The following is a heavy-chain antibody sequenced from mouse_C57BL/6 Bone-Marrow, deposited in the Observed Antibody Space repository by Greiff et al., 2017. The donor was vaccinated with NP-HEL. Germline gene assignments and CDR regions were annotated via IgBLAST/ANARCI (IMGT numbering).Heavy chain of an antibody. D-gene: IGHD3-1*01. CDR2: ISDGGSYT. CDR1: GFTFSSYA. J-gene: IGHJ4*01. Sequence: EVNLVESGGGLVKPGGSLKLSCAASGFTFSSYAMSWVRQTPEKRLEWVATISDGGSYTYYPDNVKGRFTISRDNAKNNLYLQMSHLKSEDTAMYYCARDRGYDYYAMDYWGQGTSVTVSS. CDR3: ARDRGYDYYAMDY. V-gene: IGHV5-4*01.